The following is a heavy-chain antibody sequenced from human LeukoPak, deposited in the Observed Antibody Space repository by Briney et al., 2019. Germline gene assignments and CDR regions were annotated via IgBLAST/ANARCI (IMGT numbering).Heavy chain of an antibody. V-gene: IGHV3-13*01. Sequence: PGGSLRLSCVASGFTFSSYDMHWVRQATGKGLEWVSAIGTAGDTYYPGSVKGRFTISRENAKNSLYLQMNSLRAGDTAVYYCARGIGGSYPGDYWGQGTLVTVSS. D-gene: IGHD1-26*01. CDR1: GFTFSSYD. CDR3: ARGIGGSYPGDY. CDR2: IGTAGDT. J-gene: IGHJ4*02.